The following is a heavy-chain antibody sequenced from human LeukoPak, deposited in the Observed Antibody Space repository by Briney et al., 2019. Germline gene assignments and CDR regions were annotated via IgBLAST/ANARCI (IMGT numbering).Heavy chain of an antibody. CDR3: ARDPGRGIGRLQPVLRYFDWLSKDHQAFDI. CDR1: GYTFTSYG. V-gene: IGHV1-18*01. D-gene: IGHD3-9*01. J-gene: IGHJ3*02. Sequence: GASVKVSCKASGYTFTSYGISWVRQAPGQGLEWMGWISAYNGNTNYAQKLQGRVTMTTDTSTSTAYVELRSLRSDDTAVYYCARDPGRGIGRLQPVLRYFDWLSKDHQAFDIWGQGTMVTVSS. CDR2: ISAYNGNT.